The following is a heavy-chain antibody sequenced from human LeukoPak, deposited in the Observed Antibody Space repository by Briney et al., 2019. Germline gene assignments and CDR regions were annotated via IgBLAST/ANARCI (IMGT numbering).Heavy chain of an antibody. CDR3: ARGPRRVGATAGRLGIFDY. J-gene: IGHJ4*02. CDR2: INHSGST. Sequence: SETLSLTCTVYGGSFSGYYWSWIRQPPGKGLEWIGEINHSGSTNYNPSLKSRVTISVDTSKNQFSLKLSSVTAADTAVYYCARGPRRVGATAGRLGIFDYWGQGTLVTVSS. CDR1: GGSFSGYY. D-gene: IGHD1-26*01. V-gene: IGHV4-34*01.